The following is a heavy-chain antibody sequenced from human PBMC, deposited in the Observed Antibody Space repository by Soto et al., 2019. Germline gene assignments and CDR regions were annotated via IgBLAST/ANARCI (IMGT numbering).Heavy chain of an antibody. D-gene: IGHD6-19*01. J-gene: IGHJ4*02. V-gene: IGHV4-59*01. CDR2: IYYSGTT. CDR3: ARVPWLSYFDY. CDR1: GGSISSYY. Sequence: PSETLSLTCTVSGGSISSYYWSWIRQPPGKGLEWIGYIYYSGTTNYNPSLKSRVTISVDTSKNQFSLKLSSVTAADTAVYYCARVPWLSYFDYWGQGTLVTVS.